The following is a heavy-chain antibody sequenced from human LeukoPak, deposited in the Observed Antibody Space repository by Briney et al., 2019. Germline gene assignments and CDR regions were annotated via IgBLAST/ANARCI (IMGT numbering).Heavy chain of an antibody. D-gene: IGHD6-13*01. CDR3: AKDGYSSSHH. J-gene: IGHJ4*02. CDR2: ISGSGGST. Sequence: GGSLRLSCAASGFTFSNGALHWVRQAPGKGLEWVSAISGSGGSTYYADSVKGRFTISRDNSKNTLYLQMNSLRAEDTAVYYCAKDGYSSSHHWGQGTLVTVSS. V-gene: IGHV3-23*01. CDR1: GFTFSNGA.